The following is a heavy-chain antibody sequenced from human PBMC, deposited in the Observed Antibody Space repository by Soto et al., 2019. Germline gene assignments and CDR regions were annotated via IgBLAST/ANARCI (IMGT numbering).Heavy chain of an antibody. J-gene: IGHJ5*02. CDR1: GGSFSGYY. CDR2: INHSGST. D-gene: IGHD2-2*01. CDR3: ARGGICSSTSCYVRRGGNNWFDP. V-gene: IGHV4-34*01. Sequence: PSETLSLTCAVYGGSFSGYYWSWIRQPPGKGLEWIGEINHSGSTNYNPSLKSRVTISVDTSKNQFSLKLSSVTAADTAVYYCARGGICSSTSCYVRRGGNNWFDPWGQGTLVTVSS.